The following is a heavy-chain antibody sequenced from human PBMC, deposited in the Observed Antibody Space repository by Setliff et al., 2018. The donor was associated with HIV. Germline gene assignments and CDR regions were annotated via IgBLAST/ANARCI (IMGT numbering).Heavy chain of an antibody. D-gene: IGHD3-10*01. CDR2: IYSGGST. V-gene: IGHV4-4*08. Sequence: SETLSRTCTVSGGSIGGYYWSWIRQPPGTGLEWLGCIYSGGSTNYNPSLESRVTISLDTSKNQFSLRLTSVTAADTAVYYCARVRSYGSAYDAFDVWGPGTMVTVSS. J-gene: IGHJ3*01. CDR3: ARVRSYGSAYDAFDV. CDR1: GGSIGGYY.